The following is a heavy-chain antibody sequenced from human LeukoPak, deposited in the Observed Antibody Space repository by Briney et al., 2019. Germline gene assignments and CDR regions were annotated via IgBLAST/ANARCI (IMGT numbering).Heavy chain of an antibody. Sequence: SETLSLTCAVYGGSFSGYYWSWIRQPPGKGLEWIGEINHSGSTNYNPSLKRRVTISVETSKNQFSLKLSSVTAADTAVYYCARGGLNYYGSGSYRKYNWFDPWGQGTLVTVSS. V-gene: IGHV4-34*01. J-gene: IGHJ5*02. D-gene: IGHD3-10*01. CDR3: ARGGLNYYGSGSYRKYNWFDP. CDR1: GGSFSGYY. CDR2: INHSGST.